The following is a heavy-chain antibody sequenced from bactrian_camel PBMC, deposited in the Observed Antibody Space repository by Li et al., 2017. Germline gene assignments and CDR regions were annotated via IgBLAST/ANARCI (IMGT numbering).Heavy chain of an antibody. CDR1: GFTFSGHY. CDR3: AKLRAHPDVSH. CDR2: ISGFGGA. D-gene: IGHD7*01. Sequence: VQLVETGGGLVQPVGSLRLSCAASGFTFSGHYMSWVRQAPGKEREGVADISGFGGARYADSVKGRFTISRDNFKHTVYLQLNSLSTEDTAMYYCAKLRAHPDVSHWGQGTQVTVS. J-gene: IGHJ6*01. V-gene: IGHV3S40*01.